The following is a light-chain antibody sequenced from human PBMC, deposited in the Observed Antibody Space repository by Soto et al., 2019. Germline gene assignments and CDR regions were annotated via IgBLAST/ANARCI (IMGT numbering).Light chain of an antibody. CDR3: QQRSNLPPT. V-gene: IGKV3-11*01. CDR1: QSISSY. CDR2: DAS. Sequence: EIVLTQSPATLSLSPGERATISCRASQSISSYLAWYRQIPGQAPRLLIYDASNRATGIPDRFSGGGSGTDFTLTISSLEPEDFAVYYCQQRSNLPPTFGQGTRLEIK. J-gene: IGKJ5*01.